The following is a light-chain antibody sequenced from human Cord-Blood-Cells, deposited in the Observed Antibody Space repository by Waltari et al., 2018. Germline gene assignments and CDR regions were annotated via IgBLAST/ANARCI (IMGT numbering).Light chain of an antibody. J-gene: IGLJ2*01. CDR1: SSDVGSYNL. Sequence: QSALTQPASVSGSPGQSITISCTGTSSDVGSYNLVSWYQQHPGKAPKPKIYEGSKRPSGVSNRFSCSKSGNPASLTISGLQAEDEADYYCCSYAGSSTPVVFGGGTKLTVL. V-gene: IGLV2-23*01. CDR3: CSYAGSSTPVV. CDR2: EGS.